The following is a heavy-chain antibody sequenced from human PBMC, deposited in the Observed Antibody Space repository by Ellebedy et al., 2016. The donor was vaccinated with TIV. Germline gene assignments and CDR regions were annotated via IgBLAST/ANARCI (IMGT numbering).Heavy chain of an antibody. D-gene: IGHD2-15*01. CDR1: GDSFTNYW. CDR2: IYPGDSNT. Sequence: PGGSLRLSCEGSGDSFTNYWIGWVRQMPGKGLELMGTIYPGDSNTSYSPSFQGQVTISADKSISTAYLQWSSLKASDSAMYYCARLVSVDTHRFDYWGQGTLVTVSS. CDR3: ARLVSVDTHRFDY. V-gene: IGHV5-51*01. J-gene: IGHJ4*02.